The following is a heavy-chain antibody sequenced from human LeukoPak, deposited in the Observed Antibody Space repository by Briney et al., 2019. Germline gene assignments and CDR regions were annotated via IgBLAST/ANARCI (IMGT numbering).Heavy chain of an antibody. V-gene: IGHV5-51*01. CDR3: ARRPLYCGGDCYFDY. J-gene: IGHJ4*02. D-gene: IGHD2-21*02. CDR2: IYPGGSET. Sequence: GESLKISCKGLGYSFSSYWNAWVRQRPGKGLEWMGIIYPGGSETRYDPSFQGQVTISADKSICTAYLQWSSLKASDTAMYYCARRPLYCGGDCYFDYWGQGTLVTVSS. CDR1: GYSFSSYW.